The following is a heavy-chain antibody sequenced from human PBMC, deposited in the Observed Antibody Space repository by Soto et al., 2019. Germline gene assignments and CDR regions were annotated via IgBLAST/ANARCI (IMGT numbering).Heavy chain of an antibody. D-gene: IGHD6-13*01. J-gene: IGHJ4*02. Sequence: SETLSLTCTVSGGSISSYYWSWIRQPPGKGLEWIGYIYFSVSTNYNPSLKSRVTISVDTSKNQFSLKLSSVTAADTAVYYCARLGYSSSYFDYWGRGTLVTVSS. V-gene: IGHV4-59*08. CDR2: IYFSVST. CDR3: ARLGYSSSYFDY. CDR1: GGSISSYY.